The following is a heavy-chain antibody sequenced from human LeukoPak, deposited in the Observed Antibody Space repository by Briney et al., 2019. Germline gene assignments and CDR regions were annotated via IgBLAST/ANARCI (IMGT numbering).Heavy chain of an antibody. CDR2: ITTSSSYM. V-gene: IGHV3-21*01. CDR3: AREAPYDILTGYGSAGLDY. CDR1: GFTFSAYN. J-gene: IGHJ4*02. D-gene: IGHD3-9*01. Sequence: SGGSLRLSCAASGFTFSAYNMNWVRRTPGKGLEWVSSITTSSSYMFYADSVRGRFTISRDNAKNSLYLQMNSLRAEDTAVYYCAREAPYDILTGYGSAGLDYWGQGTLVTVSS.